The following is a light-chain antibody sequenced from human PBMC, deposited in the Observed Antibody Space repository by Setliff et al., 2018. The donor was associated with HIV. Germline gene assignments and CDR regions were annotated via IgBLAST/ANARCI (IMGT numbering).Light chain of an antibody. V-gene: IGLV2-14*01. Sequence: QSALTQPASVSGSPGQSITISCIGISSDIGLFKYVSWYQLHPGKAPKLMIYEVSNRPSGVSNRFSGSTSGNTASLTISGLQAEDEADYFCCSFTTSDTGVLGGGTQLTVL. CDR1: SSDIGLFKY. CDR2: EVS. J-gene: IGLJ3*02. CDR3: CSFTTSDTGV.